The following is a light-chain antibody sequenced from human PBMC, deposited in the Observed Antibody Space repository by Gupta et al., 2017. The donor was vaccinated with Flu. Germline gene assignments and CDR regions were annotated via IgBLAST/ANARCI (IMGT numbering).Light chain of an antibody. CDR1: NIGGKY. Sequence: SYVLTQPPSVSVAPGQTTSITCEGSNIGGKYVHWYHQKPGQAPVLVVYDDSDRPSRIPQRFSGSNSGNTATLTISGVEDGDEADYYCKVWENKSDNHVVFGGGTKLTVL. J-gene: IGLJ2*01. CDR2: DDS. CDR3: KVWENKSDNHVV. V-gene: IGLV3-21*02.